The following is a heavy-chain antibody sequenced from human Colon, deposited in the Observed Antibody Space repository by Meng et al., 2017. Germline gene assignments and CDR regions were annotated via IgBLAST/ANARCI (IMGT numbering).Heavy chain of an antibody. V-gene: IGHV4-34*01. CDR3: ARGMDKAKTGY. Sequence: VPLQQWGAGLLKPSETLSLPCAVYGGSFSGYYWSWIRQPPGKGLEWIGEINHSGSTNYNPSLKSRVTISVDTSKNQFSLKVSSVTAADTAMYYCARGMDKAKTGYWGQGTLVTVSS. CDR2: INHSGST. CDR1: GGSFSGYY. D-gene: IGHD5-18*01. J-gene: IGHJ4*02.